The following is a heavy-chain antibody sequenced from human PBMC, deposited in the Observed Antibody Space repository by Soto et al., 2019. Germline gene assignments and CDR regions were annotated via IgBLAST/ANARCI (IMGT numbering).Heavy chain of an antibody. J-gene: IGHJ5*02. CDR2: IYPDTGGT. CDR1: GYTFIAHF. Sequence: QVQLVQSGAEVKKPGASVTVSCEASGYTFIAHFIHWERQAPGQGLEWMGWIYPDTGGTNYAQEFRDGVTMTRDTSVNTAYMEVNGMKSEDTAVHYCAQAQSRQLLLAWFDAWGKGTLVTVSS. D-gene: IGHD2-2*01. V-gene: IGHV1-2*02. CDR3: AQAQSRQLLLAWFDA.